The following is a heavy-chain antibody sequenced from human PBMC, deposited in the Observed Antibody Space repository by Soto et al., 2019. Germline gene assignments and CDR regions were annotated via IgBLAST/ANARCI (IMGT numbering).Heavy chain of an antibody. D-gene: IGHD3-16*01. CDR2: INHSGST. Sequence: QVQLQQWGAGLLKPSETLSLTCAVYGGSFSGYYWSWIRQPPGKGLEWIGEINHSGSTNYNPSLKSRGTISVDKSKNQFSPKRSSVTAADTAVYYCAGLGSPRYVDDYYGIEVWGPGTTVTVSS. V-gene: IGHV4-34*01. CDR1: GGSFSGYY. CDR3: AGLGSPRYVDDYYGIEV. J-gene: IGHJ6*02.